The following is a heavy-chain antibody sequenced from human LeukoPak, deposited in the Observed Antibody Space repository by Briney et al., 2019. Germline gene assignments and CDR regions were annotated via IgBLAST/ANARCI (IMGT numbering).Heavy chain of an antibody. CDR1: GGTFTSYA. CDR3: ASSSSLVTTGSYVDY. Sequence: ASVKVSCKASGGTFTSYAMHWVRQAPGQRLEWMGWISAGNGNTKYSQKFQGRVTITRDTSASTAYMELSSLRSEDTAVYYCASSSSLVTTGSYVDYWGQGTLVTVSS. CDR2: ISAGNGNT. D-gene: IGHD3-10*01. V-gene: IGHV1-3*01. J-gene: IGHJ4*02.